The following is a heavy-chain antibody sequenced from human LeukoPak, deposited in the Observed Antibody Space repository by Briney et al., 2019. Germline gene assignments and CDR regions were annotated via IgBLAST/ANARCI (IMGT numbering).Heavy chain of an antibody. Sequence: GGSLRLSCAASGFTFSSYPLNWVRQAPGKGLQWVSSIGTSNNYIYYTDSVKGRFTISRDNSKNTLYVQMNSLRAEDTAVYYCAKDDNYGAFDYWGQGTLVTVSS. V-gene: IGHV3-21*01. J-gene: IGHJ4*02. CDR1: GFTFSSYP. CDR3: AKDDNYGAFDY. CDR2: IGTSNNYI. D-gene: IGHD4/OR15-4a*01.